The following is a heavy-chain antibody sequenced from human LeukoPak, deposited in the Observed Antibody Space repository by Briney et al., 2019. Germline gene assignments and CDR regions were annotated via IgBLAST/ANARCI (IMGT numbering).Heavy chain of an antibody. CDR2: INSDGSST. CDR3: ARFIAATKYNWFDP. J-gene: IGHJ5*02. D-gene: IGHD6-13*01. CDR1: GFTFNNYW. V-gene: IGHV3-74*01. Sequence: GGSLRLSCAASGFTFNNYWMHWVRQAPGKGLVWVSRINSDGSSTSYADSVKGRFTISRDNAKNTLYLQMNSLRAEDTAVYYCARFIAATKYNWFDPWGQGTLVTVSS.